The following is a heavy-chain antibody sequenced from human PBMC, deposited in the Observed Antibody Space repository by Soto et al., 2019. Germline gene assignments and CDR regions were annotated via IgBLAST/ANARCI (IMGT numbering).Heavy chain of an antibody. CDR3: AAGFPPDF. CDR2: IKGDGSEK. Sequence: EVHLVESGGGLVQPGGSLTLSCAPSGFTFSISWMNWVRQAPGKGLEWVANIKGDGSEKYYVDSVKGRFTISRDNAKNSLYLQMNSLRAEDTAVYYCAAGFPPDFWGQGTLVTVSS. J-gene: IGHJ4*02. D-gene: IGHD2-21*01. V-gene: IGHV3-7*01. CDR1: GFTFSISW.